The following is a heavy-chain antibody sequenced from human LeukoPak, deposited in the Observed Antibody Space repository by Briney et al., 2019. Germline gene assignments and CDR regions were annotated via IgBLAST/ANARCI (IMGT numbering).Heavy chain of an antibody. CDR2: INHSGST. V-gene: IGHV4-34*01. J-gene: IGHJ4*02. CDR3: ARPNYRRFDY. CDR1: GGSFSGYY. Sequence: SETLSLTCAVYGGSFSGYYWSWIRQPPGKGLEWIGEINHSGSTNYNPSLKGRVTISVDTSKNQFSLKLSSVTAADTAVYYCARPNYRRFDYWGQGTLVTVSS. D-gene: IGHD1-7*01.